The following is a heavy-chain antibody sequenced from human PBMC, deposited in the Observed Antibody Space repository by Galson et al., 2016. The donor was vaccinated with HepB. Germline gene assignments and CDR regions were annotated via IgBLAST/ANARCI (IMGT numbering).Heavy chain of an antibody. Sequence: SVKVSCKASGGTFSTYDFNWVRQAPGQGLEWMGGISHIFGTTEYAQKFQGRVTITADESTNTGYMEISSLRSEDTAVYYCATVRRDTSSSGQFYYFYMDVWGIGTTVTVSS. D-gene: IGHD6-6*01. J-gene: IGHJ6*03. CDR1: GGTFSTYD. CDR2: ISHIFGTT. V-gene: IGHV1-69*13. CDR3: ATVRRDTSSSGQFYYFYMDV.